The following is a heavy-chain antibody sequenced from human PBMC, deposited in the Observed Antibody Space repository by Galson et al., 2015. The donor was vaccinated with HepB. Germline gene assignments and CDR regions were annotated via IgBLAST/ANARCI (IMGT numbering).Heavy chain of an antibody. CDR3: ARHLLGKWDYGDHYYFDY. CDR1: GGSISSSSYY. CDR2: IYYSGST. D-gene: IGHD4-17*01. J-gene: IGHJ4*02. Sequence: LSLTCTVSGGSISSSSYYWGWIRQPPGKGLEWIGSIYYSGSTYYNPSLKSRVTISVDTSKNQFSLKLSSVTAADTAVYYCARHLLGKWDYGDHYYFDYWGQGTLVTVSS. V-gene: IGHV4-39*01.